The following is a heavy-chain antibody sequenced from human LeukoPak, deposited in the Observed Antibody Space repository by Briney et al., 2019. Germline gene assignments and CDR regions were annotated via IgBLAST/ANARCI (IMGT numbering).Heavy chain of an antibody. D-gene: IGHD3-9*01. V-gene: IGHV4-4*09. Sequence: SETLSLTCTVSGGSISSYYWSWIRPPPGKGLEWIGYIYTSGSTNNNPSLKSRVTISVDTSKNQFSLKLSSVTAADTAVYYCARSYYDILTGYYDYYYMDVWGKGTTVTVSS. CDR1: GGSISSYY. J-gene: IGHJ6*03. CDR3: ARSYYDILTGYYDYYYMDV. CDR2: IYTSGST.